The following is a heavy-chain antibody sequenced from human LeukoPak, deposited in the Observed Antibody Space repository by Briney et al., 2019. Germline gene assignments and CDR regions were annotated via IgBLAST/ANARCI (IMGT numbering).Heavy chain of an antibody. CDR1: GFTFSSYA. J-gene: IGHJ6*02. D-gene: IGHD2-2*01. CDR3: AKSSTSYIYYYYCMDV. V-gene: IGHV3-23*01. Sequence: SGGSLRLSCAASGFTFSSYAMSWVRQAPGKGLEWVSAISGSGGSTYYADSVKGRFTISRDNSKNTLYLQMNSLRAEDTAVYYCAKSSTSYIYYYYCMDVWGQGTTVTVSS. CDR2: ISGSGGST.